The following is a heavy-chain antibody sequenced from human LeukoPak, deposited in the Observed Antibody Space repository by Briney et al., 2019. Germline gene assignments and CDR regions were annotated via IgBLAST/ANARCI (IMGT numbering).Heavy chain of an antibody. Sequence: PGGSLRLSCEASGFSFSNYAMHWIRQAPGKGLEWVAVIWYDGSETYFADSVLGRFNISRDNSKNKLFLQMTGLRDEDTAVYYCAKDRDWTWKVRAFFDSWGRGTRVTVSS. J-gene: IGHJ4*02. V-gene: IGHV3-33*06. CDR3: AKDRDWTWKVRAFFDS. D-gene: IGHD2-21*02. CDR2: IWYDGSET. CDR1: GFSFSNYA.